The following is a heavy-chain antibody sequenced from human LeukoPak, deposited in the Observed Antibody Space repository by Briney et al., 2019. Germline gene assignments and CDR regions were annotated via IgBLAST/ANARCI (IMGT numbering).Heavy chain of an antibody. D-gene: IGHD3-3*01. Sequence: SETLSLTCTVPGGSISSSSYYWGWIRQPPGKGLEWIGSIYYSGSTYYNPSLKSRVTISVDTSKNQFSLKLSSVTAADTAVYYCGRLRSLEWSQVDYWGQGTLVTVSS. CDR1: GGSISSSSYY. CDR3: GRLRSLEWSQVDY. CDR2: IYYSGST. J-gene: IGHJ4*02. V-gene: IGHV4-39*01.